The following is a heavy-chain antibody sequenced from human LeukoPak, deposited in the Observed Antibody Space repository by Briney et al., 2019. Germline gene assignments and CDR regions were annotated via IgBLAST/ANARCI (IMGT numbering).Heavy chain of an antibody. J-gene: IGHJ4*02. V-gene: IGHV3-33*08. D-gene: IGHD4-17*01. CDR1: GFTFSSYG. CDR2: IWYDGSNK. Sequence: QPGRSLRLSCAASGFTFSSYGMHWVRQAPGKGLEWVAVIWYDGSNKYYADSVKGRFTISRDNSKNTLYLQMNSLRAEDTAVYYCARRGTVTTGGAYFFDYWGQGTLVTVSS. CDR3: ARRGTVTTGGAYFFDY.